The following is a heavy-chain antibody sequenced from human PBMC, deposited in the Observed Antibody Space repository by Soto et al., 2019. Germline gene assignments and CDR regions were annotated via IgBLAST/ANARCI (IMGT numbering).Heavy chain of an antibody. CDR3: ARGHIGYYDFWSGYYGNNWFDP. Sequence: ASVKVSCKASGYTFTSYDINWVRQATGQGLEWMGWMNPNSGNTGYAQKFQGRVTMTRNTSISTAYMELSSLRSEDTAVYYCARGHIGYYDFWSGYYGNNWFDPWGQGTLVTVS. CDR2: MNPNSGNT. CDR1: GYTFTSYD. D-gene: IGHD3-3*01. V-gene: IGHV1-8*01. J-gene: IGHJ5*02.